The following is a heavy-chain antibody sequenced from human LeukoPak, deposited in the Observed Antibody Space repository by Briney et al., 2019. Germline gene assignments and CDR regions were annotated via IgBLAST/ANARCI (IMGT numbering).Heavy chain of an antibody. J-gene: IGHJ4*02. D-gene: IGHD2-2*02. V-gene: IGHV3-43D*03. CDR3: AKDRLKYCSSTSCYIPKR. Sequence: GGSLRLSCTASGFTFDDYAMHWVRQAPGKGLAWVSLISWNGGSTYYADSVKGRFTISRVNSKNSLYLQMNSLRAEDTALYYCAKDRLKYCSSTSCYIPKRWGQGTLVTVSS. CDR1: GFTFDDYA. CDR2: ISWNGGST.